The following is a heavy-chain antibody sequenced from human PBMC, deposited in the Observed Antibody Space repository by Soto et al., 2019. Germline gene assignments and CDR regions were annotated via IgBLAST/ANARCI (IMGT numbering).Heavy chain of an antibody. V-gene: IGHV5-10-1*01. J-gene: IGHJ3*02. D-gene: IGHD3-3*01. Sequence: PGESLKISCKGSGYSFTSYWISWVRQIPGKGLEWMGRIDPSDSYTNYSPSFQGHVTISADKSISTAYLQWSSLKASDTAMYYCASLYYDFWSGYPTNDAFDIWGQGTMVTVSS. CDR1: GYSFTSYW. CDR3: ASLYYDFWSGYPTNDAFDI. CDR2: IDPSDSYT.